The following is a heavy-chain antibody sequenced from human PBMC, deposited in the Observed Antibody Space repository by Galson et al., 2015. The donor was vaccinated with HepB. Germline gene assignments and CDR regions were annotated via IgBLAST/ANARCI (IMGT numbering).Heavy chain of an antibody. Sequence: QSGAEVKKPGESLKISCKGSGYSFTSYWIGWVRQMPGKGLEWMGIIYPGDSDTRYSPSFQGQVTISADKSISTAYLQWSSLKASDTAMYYCARLTLYDYVWGSYPHGAFDIWGQGTKVTVSS. V-gene: IGHV5-51*01. J-gene: IGHJ3*02. CDR1: GYSFTSYW. D-gene: IGHD3-16*02. CDR3: ARLTLYDYVWGSYPHGAFDI. CDR2: IYPGDSDT.